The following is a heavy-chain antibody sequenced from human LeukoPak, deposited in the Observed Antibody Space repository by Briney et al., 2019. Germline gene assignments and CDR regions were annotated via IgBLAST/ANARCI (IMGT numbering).Heavy chain of an antibody. V-gene: IGHV3-49*04. CDR2: IRSKAYGGTT. CDR1: GFTFGDYA. CDR3: TRETMATFDY. J-gene: IGHJ4*02. Sequence: GGSLRLSCTASGFTFGDYAMSWVRQAPGKGLEWVGFIRSKAYGGTTEYAASVKGRFTISRDDSKSIAYLQMNSLKTEDTAVYYCTRETMATFDYWGQGTLVTVSS. D-gene: IGHD5-24*01.